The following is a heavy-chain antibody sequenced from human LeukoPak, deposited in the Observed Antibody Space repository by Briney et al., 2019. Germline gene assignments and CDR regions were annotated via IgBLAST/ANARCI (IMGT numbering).Heavy chain of an antibody. CDR3: ARSPHPGRTMTEYYFDY. V-gene: IGHV3-13*01. D-gene: IGHD1-14*01. CDR2: IGTAGDT. J-gene: IGHJ4*02. CDR1: GFTFSSYS. Sequence: TGGSLRLSCAASGFTFSSYSMNWVRQAPGKGLEWVSAIGTAGDTYYPGSVKGRFTISRENAKNSLYLQMNSLRAGDTAVYYCARSPHPGRTMTEYYFDYWGQGTLVTVSS.